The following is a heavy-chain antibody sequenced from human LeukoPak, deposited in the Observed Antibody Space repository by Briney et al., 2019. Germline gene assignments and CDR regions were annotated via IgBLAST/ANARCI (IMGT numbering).Heavy chain of an antibody. CDR2: ISSSSSYI. J-gene: IGHJ4*02. D-gene: IGHD1-26*01. CDR1: GFTFSSYS. CDR3: ARGRSVGATTTYYFDY. Sequence: GGSLRLSCAASGFTFSSYSMNWVRQAPGKGLEWVSSISSSSSYIYYADSVKGRFTISRDNAKNSLYLQMNSLRAEGTAVYYCARGRSVGATTTYYFDYWGQGALVTVSS. V-gene: IGHV3-21*01.